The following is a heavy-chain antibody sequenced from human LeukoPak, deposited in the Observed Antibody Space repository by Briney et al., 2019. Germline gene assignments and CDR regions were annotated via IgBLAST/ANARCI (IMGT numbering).Heavy chain of an antibody. CDR1: GGSFSGYY. Sequence: SETLSLTCAVYGGSFSGYYWSWLRQPPGKGLEWIGEINHSGSTNYNPSLKSRVTISVDTSKNQFSLKLSSVTAADTAVYYCASYSNYARRKGSGDYWGQGTLVTVSS. D-gene: IGHD4-11*01. V-gene: IGHV4-34*01. CDR2: INHSGST. J-gene: IGHJ4*02. CDR3: ASYSNYARRKGSGDY.